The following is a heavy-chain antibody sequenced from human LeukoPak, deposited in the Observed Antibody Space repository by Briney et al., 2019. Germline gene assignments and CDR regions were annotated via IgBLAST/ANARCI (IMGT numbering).Heavy chain of an antibody. D-gene: IGHD3-22*01. CDR3: TRDLDYYDSSGYYYVLGYYYMDV. CDR1: GFTLSNAW. CDR2: IKSKAYGGTT. V-gene: IGHV3-15*01. Sequence: GSLRLSCAASGFTLSNAWMNWVRQAPSKGLEWVGLIKSKAYGGTTEYAASVKGRFTISRDDSKSIAYLQMNSLKTEDTAVYYCTRDLDYYDSSGYYYVLGYYYMDVWGKGTTVTISS. J-gene: IGHJ6*03.